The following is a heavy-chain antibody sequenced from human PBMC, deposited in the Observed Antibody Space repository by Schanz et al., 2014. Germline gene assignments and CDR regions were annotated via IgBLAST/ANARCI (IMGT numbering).Heavy chain of an antibody. CDR2: ILGLASTT. Sequence: EVQLLESGGGLVQPGGSLRLSCSASTFTFDHYAMTWVRQVPGKGLEWVSAILGLASTTYYADSVKGRFTISRDNSKNLLYLQMNSLRAEDTAVYYCAKGRFGELSAFDIWGQGTMVTVSS. CDR3: AKGRFGELSAFDI. D-gene: IGHD3-10*01. CDR1: TFTFDHYA. J-gene: IGHJ3*02. V-gene: IGHV3-23*01.